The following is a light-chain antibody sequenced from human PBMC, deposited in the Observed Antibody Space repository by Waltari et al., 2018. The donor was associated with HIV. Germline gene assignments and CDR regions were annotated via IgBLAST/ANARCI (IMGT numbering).Light chain of an antibody. V-gene: IGKV3-11*01. CDR1: QRVSTF. CDR2: DAT. Sequence: ENVLTQSPPTLSLSPGERATLPCRPSQRVSTFLAWYQHKPGQAPRLLIYDATYRATDIPARFSGSGSGTDLTLTISSLAPEDSAIYYCQQRTNWPLTFGGGTRVEIK. CDR3: QQRTNWPLT. J-gene: IGKJ4*01.